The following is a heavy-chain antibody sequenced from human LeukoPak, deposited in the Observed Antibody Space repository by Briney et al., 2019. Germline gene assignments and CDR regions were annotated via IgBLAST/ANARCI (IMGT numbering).Heavy chain of an antibody. V-gene: IGHV3-21*01. J-gene: IGHJ3*02. Sequence: PGGSLRLSCAASGFTFSSYSMNWVRQAPGKGLEWVSSISSSSSYIYYADSVKGRFTISRDNAKNSLYLQMNSLRAEDTAVYYCARAIRDGYNNDAFDIWGQGTMVTVSS. CDR2: ISSSSSYI. CDR3: ARAIRDGYNNDAFDI. D-gene: IGHD5-24*01. CDR1: GFTFSSYS.